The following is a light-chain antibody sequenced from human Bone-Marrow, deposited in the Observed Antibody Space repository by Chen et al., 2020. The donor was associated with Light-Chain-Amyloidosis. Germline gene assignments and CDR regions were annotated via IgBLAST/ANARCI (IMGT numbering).Light chain of an antibody. V-gene: IGLV3-1*01. CDR3: QAWDSSTVI. CDR2: EDK. J-gene: IGLJ2*01. Sequence: SYELTQPLSVSVSPVQTASITCSGDKLGDRYTYWYQLKSGQSPVLVIYEDKKRPSGIPERFSGSNSGNTATLTISGTQPMDEADYYCQAWDSSTVIFGGGTKLTVL. CDR1: KLGDRY.